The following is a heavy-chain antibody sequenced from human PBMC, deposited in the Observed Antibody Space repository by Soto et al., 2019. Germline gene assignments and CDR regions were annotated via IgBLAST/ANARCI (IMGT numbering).Heavy chain of an antibody. J-gene: IGHJ4*02. CDR3: ARGQEGVVATH. Sequence: QVQLQQWGAGLLKPSETLSLNCAVNGGSLSHYYWSWIRQPPGKGLEWIGEIKGDGSTNYSPSLKSRATIASDPSNNPFSLGLYGGTAADTGVYYCARGQEGVVATHWDQGTLVSVSS. CDR2: IKGDGST. V-gene: IGHV4-34*01. D-gene: IGHD5-12*01. CDR1: GGSLSHYY.